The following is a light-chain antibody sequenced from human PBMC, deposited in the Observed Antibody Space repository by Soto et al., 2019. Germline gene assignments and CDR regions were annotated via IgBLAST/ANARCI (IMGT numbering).Light chain of an antibody. J-gene: IGKJ5*01. CDR1: QSVLYSSNNKNY. CDR3: QQYYSAPLT. V-gene: IGKV4-1*01. Sequence: DIVMTQSPDYLAVSLGERATIYCKSSQSVLYSSNNKNYLAWYQQQPGHPPKLLMYWASTRESGGPDRFSGSGSGTDFTLSISSLQAEDVAVYYCQQYYSAPLTFGQGTRLEIK. CDR2: WAS.